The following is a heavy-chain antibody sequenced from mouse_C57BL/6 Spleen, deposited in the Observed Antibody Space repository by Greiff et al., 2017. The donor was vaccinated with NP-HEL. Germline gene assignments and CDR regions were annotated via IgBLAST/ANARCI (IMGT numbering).Heavy chain of an antibody. J-gene: IGHJ4*01. D-gene: IGHD1-1*01. CDR2: ISSGGSYT. CDR3: ARQGIYYYGSSPWDY. V-gene: IGHV5-6*01. Sequence: DVHLVESGGDLVKPGGSLKLSCAASGFTFSSYGMSWVRQTPDKRLEWVATISSGGSYTYYPDSVKGRFTISRDNAKNTLYLQMSSLKSEDTAMYYCARQGIYYYGSSPWDYWGQGTSVTVSS. CDR1: GFTFSSYG.